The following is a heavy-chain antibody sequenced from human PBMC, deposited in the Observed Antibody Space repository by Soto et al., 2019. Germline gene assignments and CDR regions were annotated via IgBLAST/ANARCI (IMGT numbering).Heavy chain of an antibody. J-gene: IGHJ4*02. CDR1: GYTFAAYY. V-gene: IGHV1-2*02. Sequence: QVQLVQSGAEVKKPGASVKVSCKTSGYTFAAYYIHWIRQAPGQGLEWMGWINPTSGGTVYAQNFQDRVTMTRDTSISTAYMELRRLNSDDTSVYYCARDPDYGDDWGYFFDSWGQGTPVTVSS. D-gene: IGHD4-17*01. CDR2: INPTSGGT. CDR3: ARDPDYGDDWGYFFDS.